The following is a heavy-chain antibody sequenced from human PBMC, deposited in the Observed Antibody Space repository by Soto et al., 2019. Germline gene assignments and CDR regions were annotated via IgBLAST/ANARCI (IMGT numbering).Heavy chain of an antibody. D-gene: IGHD3-22*01. CDR1: GASVSHGY. CDR2: MYFGGRF. J-gene: IGHJ5*02. Sequence: QMQLQASGPGLVKPSETLSLTCNVSGASVSHGYWSWIRQPPGKGLEWIGFMYFGGRFNSNPSLPSRGTVSVATSKNQFSMKLTSVTASDTAVYYCARSSSDSTGFAVDPWGQGTLVTVSS. CDR3: ARSSSDSTGFAVDP. V-gene: IGHV4-59*02.